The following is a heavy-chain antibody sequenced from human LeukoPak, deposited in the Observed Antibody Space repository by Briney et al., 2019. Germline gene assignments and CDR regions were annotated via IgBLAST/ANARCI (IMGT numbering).Heavy chain of an antibody. V-gene: IGHV1-8*01. D-gene: IGHD5-18*01. CDR1: GYTFTSYD. Sequence: ASVKVSCKASGYTFTSYDINWVRQATGQGLEWMGWMNPNSGNTGYAQKFQGRVTMTRNTSISTAYMELSSLRSEDMAVYYCARLTGYSYGDPPGGKYWGQGTLVTVSS. CDR3: ARLTGYSYGDPPGGKY. CDR2: MNPNSGNT. J-gene: IGHJ4*02.